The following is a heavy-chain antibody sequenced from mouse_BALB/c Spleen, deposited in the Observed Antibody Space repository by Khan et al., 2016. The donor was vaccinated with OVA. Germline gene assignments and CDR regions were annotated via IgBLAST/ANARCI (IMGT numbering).Heavy chain of an antibody. CDR2: INPHIGET. V-gene: IGHV1-20*02. CDR3: ARIKGGYFDY. D-gene: IGHD1-1*02. Sequence: VQLKQSGPELVKPGASVKISCKASGYTFTGYFMNWVMQSHGKSLEWIGRINPHIGETFYNQKFKGKSTLTVDESSSTAHVELRNLASEDTAVYYCARIKGGYFDYWGQGTTLTVSS. J-gene: IGHJ2*01. CDR1: GYTFTGYF.